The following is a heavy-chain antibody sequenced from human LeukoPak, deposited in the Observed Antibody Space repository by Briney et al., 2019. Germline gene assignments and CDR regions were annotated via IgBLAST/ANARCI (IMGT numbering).Heavy chain of an antibody. J-gene: IGHJ6*02. Sequence: SETLSLTCTVSGGSIRSYYWSWIRQPPGKGLEWIGYIYYSGSTNYNPSLKSRVTISVDTSKNQFSLKLSSVTAADTAVYYCARTADGMDVWGQGTTVTVSS. CDR1: GGSIRSYY. V-gene: IGHV4-59*01. CDR2: IYYSGST. CDR3: ARTADGMDV.